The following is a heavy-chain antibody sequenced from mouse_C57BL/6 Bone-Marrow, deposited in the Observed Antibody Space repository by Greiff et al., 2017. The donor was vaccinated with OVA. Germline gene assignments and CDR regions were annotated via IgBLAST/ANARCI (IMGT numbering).Heavy chain of an antibody. V-gene: IGHV5-12*01. J-gene: IGHJ2*01. CDR2: ISNGGGST. D-gene: IGHD1-1*01. CDR3: ARRCYYVSSFDY. Sequence: EVKLMESGGGLVQPGGSLKLSCAASGFTFSDYYMYWVSQTPEKRLEWVAYISNGGGSTYYPDTVKGRFTISRDNAKNTLYLQMSRLKSEDTAMYYCARRCYYVSSFDYWGQGTTLTVSS. CDR1: GFTFSDYY.